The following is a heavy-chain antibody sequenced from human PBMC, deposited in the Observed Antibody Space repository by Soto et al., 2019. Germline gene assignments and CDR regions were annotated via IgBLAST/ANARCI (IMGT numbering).Heavy chain of an antibody. V-gene: IGHV1-69*13. Sequence: ASVKVSCKASGGTFSSYAISWVRQAPGQGLEWMGGIIPIFGTANYAQKFQGRVTITADESTSTAYMELSSLRSEDTAAYYCARAYGSGITGYGMDVWGQGTTVTVSS. CDR1: GGTFSSYA. D-gene: IGHD3-10*01. J-gene: IGHJ6*02. CDR2: IIPIFGTA. CDR3: ARAYGSGITGYGMDV.